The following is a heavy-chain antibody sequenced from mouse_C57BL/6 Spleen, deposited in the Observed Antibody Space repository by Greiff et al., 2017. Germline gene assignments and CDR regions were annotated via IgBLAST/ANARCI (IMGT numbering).Heavy chain of an antibody. CDR3: ARTTIYDGYSMYFDY. CDR1: GYTFTGYE. CDR2: INPSSGYT. J-gene: IGHJ2*01. Sequence: VQVVQSGAELAKPGASVKLSCKASGYTFTGYEMHWVKQRPGQGLEWIGDINPSSGYTTYNQKFKGKATLTADKSSSTAYMQLRSLTYEDSAVYYCARTTIYDGYSMYFDYWGEGATLTVSS. V-gene: IGHV1-7*01. D-gene: IGHD2-3*01.